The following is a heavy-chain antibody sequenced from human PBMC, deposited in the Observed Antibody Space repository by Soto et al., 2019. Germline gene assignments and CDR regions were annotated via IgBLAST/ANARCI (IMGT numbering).Heavy chain of an antibody. CDR2: IYYSGST. CDR3: AHSSSWTNWFDP. D-gene: IGHD6-13*01. Sequence: SETLSLTCTVSGGSISSSSYYWGWIRQPPGKGLEWIGSIYYSGSTYYNPSLKSRVTISVDTSKNQFSLKLSSVTAADTAVYYCAHSSSWTNWFDPWGQGTLVTVSS. CDR1: GGSISSSSYY. V-gene: IGHV4-39*01. J-gene: IGHJ5*02.